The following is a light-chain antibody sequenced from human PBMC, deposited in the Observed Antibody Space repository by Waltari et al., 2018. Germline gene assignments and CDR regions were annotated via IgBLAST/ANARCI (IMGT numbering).Light chain of an antibody. CDR1: HDISNY. V-gene: IGKV1-33*01. J-gene: IGKJ5*01. CDR2: DAS. Sequence: DILMTQSPSSLSASVGDRVPITCQASHDISNYLNWYQQKPGKAPKLLIYDASNLETAVPSRFSGSGSGTDFTFTISSLQPEDIATYYCQQYDNLPITFGQGTRLEIK. CDR3: QQYDNLPIT.